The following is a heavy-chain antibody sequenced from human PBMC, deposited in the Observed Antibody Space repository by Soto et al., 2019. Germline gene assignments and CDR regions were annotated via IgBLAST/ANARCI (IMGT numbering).Heavy chain of an antibody. CDR3: ARGGYGSPLDFGS. J-gene: IGHJ4*02. CDR1: GGSIASYY. D-gene: IGHD5-12*01. CDR2: ISYGGST. V-gene: IGHV4-59*01. Sequence: SETLSLTCSVSGGSIASYYWTWIRQPPGKGLEWIGYISYGGSTNYNPSLERRVTISVDMSKIQFSLRLTTVTAADTAVYYWARGGYGSPLDFGSWGQGTLVAVAS.